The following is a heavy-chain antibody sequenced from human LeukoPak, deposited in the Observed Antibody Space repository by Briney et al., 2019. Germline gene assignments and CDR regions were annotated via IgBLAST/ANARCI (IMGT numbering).Heavy chain of an antibody. V-gene: IGHV3-21*01. J-gene: IGHJ3*02. CDR2: ISSSSSYI. Sequence: GGSLRLSCAASGFTFSSYSMNWVRQAPGKGLEWVSSISSSSSYIYYADSVKGRFTISRDNAKNSLYLQMNSLRAEDTAVYYCARDREVIISGAFDIWGQGTMVTVSS. CDR1: GFTFSSYS. D-gene: IGHD3-10*01. CDR3: ARDREVIISGAFDI.